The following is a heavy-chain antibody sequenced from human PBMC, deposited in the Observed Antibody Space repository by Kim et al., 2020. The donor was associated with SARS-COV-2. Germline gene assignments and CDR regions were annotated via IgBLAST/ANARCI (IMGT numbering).Heavy chain of an antibody. Sequence: GGSLRLSCAASGFTFSGSAMHWVRQASGKGLEWVGRIRSKANSYATAYAASVKGRFTISRDDSKNTAYLQMNSLKTEDTAVYYCTRHYSSGWGAYNWFDPWGQGTLVTVSS. D-gene: IGHD6-19*01. CDR3: TRHYSSGWGAYNWFDP. J-gene: IGHJ5*02. CDR1: GFTFSGSA. CDR2: IRSKANSYAT. V-gene: IGHV3-73*01.